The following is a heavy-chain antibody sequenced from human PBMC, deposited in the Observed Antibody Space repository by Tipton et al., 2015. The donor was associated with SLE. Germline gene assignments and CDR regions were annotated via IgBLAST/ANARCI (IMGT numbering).Heavy chain of an antibody. Sequence: TLSLTCTASGGSISSSSYYWGWLRPPPGKGLEWIGSIYYSGSTYYNPSLKSRVTISVDTSKNQFSLKLSSVTAADTAVYYCARVTDSSGWYPYYFDYWGQGTLVTVSS. CDR1: GGSISSSSYY. D-gene: IGHD6-19*01. V-gene: IGHV4-39*07. CDR2: IYYSGST. J-gene: IGHJ4*02. CDR3: ARVTDSSGWYPYYFDY.